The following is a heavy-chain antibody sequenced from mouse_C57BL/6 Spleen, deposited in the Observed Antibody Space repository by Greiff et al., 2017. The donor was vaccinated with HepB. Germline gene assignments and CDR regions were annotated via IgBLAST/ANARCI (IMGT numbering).Heavy chain of an antibody. V-gene: IGHV1-82*01. CDR2: IYPGDGDT. CDR3: AAGPRAMDY. J-gene: IGHJ4*01. CDR1: GYAFSSSW. Sequence: VKLMESGPELVKPGASVKISCKASGYAFSSSWMNWVKQRPGKGLEWIGRIYPGDGDTNYNGKFKGKATLTADKSSSTAYMQLSSLTSEDSAVYFWAAGPRAMDYWGQGTSVTVSS. D-gene: IGHD4-1*01.